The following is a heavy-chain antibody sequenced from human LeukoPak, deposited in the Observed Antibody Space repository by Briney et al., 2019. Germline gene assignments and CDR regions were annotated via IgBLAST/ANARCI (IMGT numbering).Heavy chain of an antibody. CDR3: ARDHDIVVVVAAMGAFDI. V-gene: IGHV3-21*01. D-gene: IGHD2-15*01. CDR1: GFTFSSYS. Sequence: GGSLRLSCAASGFTFSSYSMNWVRQAPGKGLEWVSSISSSSSYIYYADSVKGRFTISRDNAKNSLYLQMNSLRAEDTVVYYCARDHDIVVVVAAMGAFDIWGQGTMVTVSS. J-gene: IGHJ3*02. CDR2: ISSSSSYI.